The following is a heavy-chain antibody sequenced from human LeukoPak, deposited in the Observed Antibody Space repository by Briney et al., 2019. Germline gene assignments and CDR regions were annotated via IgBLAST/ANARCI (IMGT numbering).Heavy chain of an antibody. CDR1: GDSISSGSFY. CDR2: VSSSGRT. V-gene: IGHV4-61*02. Sequence: PSETLSLTCTVSGDSISSGSFYWSWIRQAAGKGLEWIGRVSSSGRTTYNPSLKSRLTISITTSKNQFSLKVTSVTASDTAMYYCVREVRYFDWLLSTTEDYYYMDVWGKGTTVTVSS. CDR3: VREVRYFDWLLSTTEDYYYMDV. J-gene: IGHJ6*03. D-gene: IGHD3-9*01.